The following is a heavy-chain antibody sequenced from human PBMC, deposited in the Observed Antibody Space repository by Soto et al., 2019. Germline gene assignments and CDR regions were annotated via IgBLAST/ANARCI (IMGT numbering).Heavy chain of an antibody. D-gene: IGHD6-13*01. Sequence: SETLSLTCAVYGGSFSGYYWCWIRQPPGKGLEWIGEINHSGSTNYNPSLKSRVTISVDTSKNQFPLKLSSVTAADTAVYYCARGIAAAGTQSGEYFDYWGQRTLVTVSS. J-gene: IGHJ4*02. V-gene: IGHV4-34*01. CDR3: ARGIAAAGTQSGEYFDY. CDR1: GGSFSGYY. CDR2: INHSGST.